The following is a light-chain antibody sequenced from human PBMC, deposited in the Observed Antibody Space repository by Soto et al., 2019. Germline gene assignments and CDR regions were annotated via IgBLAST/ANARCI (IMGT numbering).Light chain of an antibody. V-gene: IGKV1-39*01. CDR1: QSISRY. Sequence: DIQMTQSPSSLSASVGDRVTITCRASQSISRYLNWDQQKPGKAPKLLIYAASSLQSGLPSRFSGSGSGTDFTLTISSLQPEDFATYYCQQSYSTPYTFGQGTKLEIK. J-gene: IGKJ2*01. CDR3: QQSYSTPYT. CDR2: AAS.